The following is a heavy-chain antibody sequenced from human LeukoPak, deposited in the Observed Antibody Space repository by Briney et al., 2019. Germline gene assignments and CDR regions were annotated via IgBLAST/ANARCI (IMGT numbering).Heavy chain of an antibody. D-gene: IGHD5-24*01. CDR3: AKVSSRDGYTWDAFDI. J-gene: IGHJ3*02. Sequence: GGSLRLSCAASGFTFSSYGMHWVRQAPGKGLEWVAFIRYDGSNKYYADSVKGRFTISRDNSKNTLYLQMNSLRAEDTAVYYCAKVSSRDGYTWDAFDIWGQGTMVTVSS. CDR1: GFTFSSYG. CDR2: IRYDGSNK. V-gene: IGHV3-30*02.